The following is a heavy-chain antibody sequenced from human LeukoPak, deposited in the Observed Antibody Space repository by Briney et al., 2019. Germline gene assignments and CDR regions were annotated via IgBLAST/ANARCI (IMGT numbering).Heavy chain of an antibody. V-gene: IGHV4-34*01. J-gene: IGHJ4*02. CDR2: INHRGST. Sequence: GSLRLSCAASGFTFSSYSMNWVRQAPGKGLEWIGEINHRGSTNYNPSLKSRVTISVDTSKNQFSLKLTSVTAADTAVYCCARLYCYSTSCYIDYWGQGTPVTVSS. D-gene: IGHD2-2*02. CDR3: ARLYCYSTSCYIDY. CDR1: GFTFSSYS.